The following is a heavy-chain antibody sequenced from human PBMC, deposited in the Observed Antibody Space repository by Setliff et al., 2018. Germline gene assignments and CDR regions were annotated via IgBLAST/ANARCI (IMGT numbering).Heavy chain of an antibody. Sequence: SVKVSCKASGGTFSDYGISWVRQAPGQGLEWMGGTIPLFGTTDYAQKFHGRVTIITDESTSTAYMELSRLTSDDTAVYYCAREGVDTRSSTDYRYYMDVWGQGTTVTVSS. J-gene: IGHJ6*03. CDR1: GGTFSDYG. CDR3: AREGVDTRSSTDYRYYMDV. V-gene: IGHV1-69*05. CDR2: TIPLFGTT. D-gene: IGHD2-15*01.